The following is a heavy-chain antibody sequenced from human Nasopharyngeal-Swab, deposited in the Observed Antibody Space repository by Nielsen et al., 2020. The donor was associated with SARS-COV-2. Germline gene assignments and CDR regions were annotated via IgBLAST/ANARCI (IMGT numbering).Heavy chain of an antibody. CDR2: SNHSRST. Sequence: SETLSLTCGVYGGSFSANYWGWIRQSPGKGLEWIAESNHSRSTNYKPPLESRVTISVDTSMNQFSLELSSVTAADTAVYYCARGLSGMVPAPILGLGPYYYYYYMGVWGKGTTVTVSS. J-gene: IGHJ6*03. CDR3: ARGLSGMVPAPILGLGPYYYYYYMGV. V-gene: IGHV4-34*01. CDR1: GGSFSANY. D-gene: IGHD2-2*01.